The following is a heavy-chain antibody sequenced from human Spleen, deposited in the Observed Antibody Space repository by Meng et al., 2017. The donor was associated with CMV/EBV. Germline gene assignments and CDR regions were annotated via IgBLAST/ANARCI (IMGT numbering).Heavy chain of an antibody. V-gene: IGHV4-4*02. CDR3: ARGHCTTTRCYTGAFDY. J-gene: IGHJ4*02. D-gene: IGHD2-2*02. CDR2: VSYSGST. CDR1: GSISSSHW. Sequence: GSISSSHWWSWVRQPPGKGLGWVGEVSYSGSTNYNPSLQSRVTISVDESKNQFSLKLTSVTAADTAVYYCARGHCTTTRCYTGAFDYWGQGTLVTVSS.